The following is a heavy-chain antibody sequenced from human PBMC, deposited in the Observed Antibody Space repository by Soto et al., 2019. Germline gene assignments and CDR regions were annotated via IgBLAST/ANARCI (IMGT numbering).Heavy chain of an antibody. D-gene: IGHD3-3*01. CDR1: GFTFSSYA. CDR3: AKLGDAVSGYFDF. Sequence: QVQLVQSGGGVVQPGGSLRLSCAASGFTFSSYAIHWVRQAPGKGLEWVADVSFDGSHKTYAVPVRGRFTISRDNSKKTVYFQMNSLRAEDTALYYCAKLGDAVSGYFDFWGQGTQVAVSS. V-gene: IGHV3-30*18. J-gene: IGHJ5*01. CDR2: VSFDGSHK.